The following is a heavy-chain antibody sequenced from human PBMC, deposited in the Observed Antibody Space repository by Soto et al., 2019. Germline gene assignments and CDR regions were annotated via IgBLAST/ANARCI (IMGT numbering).Heavy chain of an antibody. V-gene: IGHV3-48*02. CDR3: ARDPGRGHYYGSGSFINYYDMDV. D-gene: IGHD3-10*01. Sequence: GGSLRLSCAASGFTFNNNNMNWVRQAPGKGLEWVSYISSSSTSIYYADSVKGRFTISRDNGKNSLYLQMNSLRDEDTAVYFCARDPGRGHYYGSGSFINYYDMDVWGQGTTVTVSS. J-gene: IGHJ6*02. CDR2: ISSSSTSI. CDR1: GFTFNNNN.